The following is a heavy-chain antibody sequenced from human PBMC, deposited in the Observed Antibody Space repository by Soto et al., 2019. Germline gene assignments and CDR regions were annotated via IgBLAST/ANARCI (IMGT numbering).Heavy chain of an antibody. CDR3: AGDRIVVVGSRAYYGMDV. CDR2: IFPVFGLV. D-gene: IGHD3-22*01. J-gene: IGHJ6*02. V-gene: IGHV1-69*17. CDR1: GGTPSNSA. Sequence: QVHLLLQSGAEVKKPGSSVKVSCKASGGTPSNSAISWVRQAPGQGLEWMGGIFPVFGLVKYAQNFQGRVTITADKSTNTAYMELSSLRPEDAAVYYCAGDRIVVVGSRAYYGMDVWGQGTTVTVSS.